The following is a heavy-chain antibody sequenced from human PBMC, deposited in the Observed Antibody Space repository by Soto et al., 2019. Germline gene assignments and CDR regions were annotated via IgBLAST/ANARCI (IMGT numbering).Heavy chain of an antibody. CDR2: IWYDGSNK. CDR1: GFTFSSYG. V-gene: IGHV3-33*01. CDR3: ARNYGGRAPIDY. Sequence: QVQLVESGGGVVQPGRSLRLSCAASGFTFSSYGMHWVRQAPGKGLEWVTVIWYDGSNKYYADSVKGRFTISRDNSKNTLYLQMNSLRAEDTAVYYFARNYGGRAPIDYWGQGTLVTVSS. J-gene: IGHJ4*02. D-gene: IGHD4-17*01.